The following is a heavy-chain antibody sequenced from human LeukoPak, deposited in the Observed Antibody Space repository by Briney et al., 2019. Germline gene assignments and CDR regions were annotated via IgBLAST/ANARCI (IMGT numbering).Heavy chain of an antibody. Sequence: SETLSLTCTVSGGSISSSSYYWGWIRQPPGKGLEWIGSIYYSGSTYYNPSLKSRVTISVDTSKNQFSLKLSSVTAADTAMYYCAKLELFTYWGQGTLVTVSS. CDR1: GGSISSSSYY. V-gene: IGHV4-39*01. CDR3: AKLELFTY. J-gene: IGHJ4*02. D-gene: IGHD1-7*01. CDR2: IYYSGST.